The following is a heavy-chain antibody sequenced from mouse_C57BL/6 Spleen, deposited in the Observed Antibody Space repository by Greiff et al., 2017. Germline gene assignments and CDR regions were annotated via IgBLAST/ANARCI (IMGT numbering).Heavy chain of an antibody. CDR1: GFTFSDYY. CDR3: ARDDYDGFAY. J-gene: IGHJ3*01. V-gene: IGHV5-16*01. D-gene: IGHD2-4*01. CDR2: INYDGSST. Sequence: EVKVVESEGGLVQPGSSMKLSCTASGFTFSDYYMAWVRQVPEKGLEWVANINYDGSSTYYLDSLKSRFIISRDNAKNILYLQMSSLKSEDTATYYCARDDYDGFAYWGQGTLVTVSA.